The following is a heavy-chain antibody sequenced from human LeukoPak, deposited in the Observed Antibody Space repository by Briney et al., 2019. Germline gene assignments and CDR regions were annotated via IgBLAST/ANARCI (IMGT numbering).Heavy chain of an antibody. CDR3: ARAAIAAARIYYYMDV. Sequence: PGGSLRLSCAASGFTFSHYGMHWVRQAPGKGLEWVAVISSDGSNKYYARSVKGRFTIYRDNAENSLYLQMNSLRAEDTAVYYCARAAIAAARIYYYMDVWGKGTTVTVSS. D-gene: IGHD6-13*01. J-gene: IGHJ6*03. CDR1: GFTFSHYG. CDR2: ISSDGSNK. V-gene: IGHV3-30*03.